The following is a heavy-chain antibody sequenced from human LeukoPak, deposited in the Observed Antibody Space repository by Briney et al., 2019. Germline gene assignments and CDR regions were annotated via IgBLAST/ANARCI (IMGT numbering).Heavy chain of an antibody. CDR1: GYTFTGYY. CDR2: INPNSGGT. D-gene: IGHD6-19*01. V-gene: IGHV1-2*02. Sequence: ASVKVSCKASGYTFTGYYMHWVRQAPGQGLEWMGWINPNSGGTNYAQKFQGRVTMTRDTSISTAYMELSRLRSDDTAVYYCARDVAGKNWFDPWGQGTLVTVSS. J-gene: IGHJ5*02. CDR3: ARDVAGKNWFDP.